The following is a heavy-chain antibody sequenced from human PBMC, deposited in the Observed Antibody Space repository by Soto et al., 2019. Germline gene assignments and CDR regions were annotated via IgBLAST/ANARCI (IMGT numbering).Heavy chain of an antibody. J-gene: IGHJ4*02. D-gene: IGHD2-15*01. CDR3: VRDGSGGACYRAVFDY. CDR1: AGSIKISH. Sequence: FTSGACAGSIKISHGSWSLQPDGKGLEWIGRIYYTGSTDYNASLKSRVTMSVETSKNQFSLKVSSVTAADTAVYYCVRDGSGGACYRAVFDYWGQGTPVTVSS. V-gene: IGHV4-4*07. CDR2: IYYTGST.